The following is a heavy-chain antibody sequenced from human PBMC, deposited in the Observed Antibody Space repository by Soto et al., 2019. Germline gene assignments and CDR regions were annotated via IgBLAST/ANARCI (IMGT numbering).Heavy chain of an antibody. Sequence: SVKVSCKASGGTFSSYAISWVRQAPGQGLEWMGGIIPIFGTANYAQKFQGRVTITADESTSTAYMELSSLRSEDTAVYYCARGGTGQPYYYGMGVWGQGTTVTVSS. CDR3: ARGGTGQPYYYGMGV. J-gene: IGHJ6*02. CDR1: GGTFSSYA. D-gene: IGHD3-16*01. V-gene: IGHV1-69*13. CDR2: IIPIFGTA.